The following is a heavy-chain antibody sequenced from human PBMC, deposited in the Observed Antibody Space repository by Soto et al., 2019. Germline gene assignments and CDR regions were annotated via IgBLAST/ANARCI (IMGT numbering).Heavy chain of an antibody. J-gene: IGHJ4*02. CDR3: ARGAAADTAVGY. CDR1: GGSISSGGYY. CDR2: IYYSGST. D-gene: IGHD6-13*01. Sequence: SETLSLTCTVSGGSISSGGYYWSWIRQHPGKGLEWIGYIYYSGSTYYNPSLKSRVTISVDTSKNQFSLKLSSVTAADTAVYYCARGAAADTAVGYWGQGTLVTVSS. V-gene: IGHV4-31*03.